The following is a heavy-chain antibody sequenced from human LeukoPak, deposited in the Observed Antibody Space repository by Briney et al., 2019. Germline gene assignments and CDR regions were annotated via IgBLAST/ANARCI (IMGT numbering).Heavy chain of an antibody. Sequence: SQTLSLTCTVSGGSISSGSYYWSWIRQPAGKGLEWIGRIYTSGSTNYNPSLKSRVTISVDTSKNQFSLKLSSVTAADTAVYYCAREGDGYYLYYFDYWGQGTLVTVSS. CDR3: AREGDGYYLYYFDY. CDR1: GGSISSGSYY. J-gene: IGHJ4*02. V-gene: IGHV4-61*02. D-gene: IGHD5-24*01. CDR2: IYTSGST.